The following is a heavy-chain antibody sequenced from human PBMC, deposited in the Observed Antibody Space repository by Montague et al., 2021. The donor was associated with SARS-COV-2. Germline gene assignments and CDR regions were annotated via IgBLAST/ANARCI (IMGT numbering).Heavy chain of an antibody. CDR3: ARMPYDILTGSGYYGMDV. Sequence: PALVKPTQTLTLTCTFSGFSLSTSGMCASWIRQPPGKALEWLALIDRDDDKYYSTSLKARLTISKDTSKNQVVLTMTNMDPVDTATYYCARMPYDILTGSGYYGMDVWGQGTTVTVSS. CDR2: IDRDDDK. D-gene: IGHD3-9*01. J-gene: IGHJ6*02. CDR1: GFSLSTSGMC. V-gene: IGHV2-70*01.